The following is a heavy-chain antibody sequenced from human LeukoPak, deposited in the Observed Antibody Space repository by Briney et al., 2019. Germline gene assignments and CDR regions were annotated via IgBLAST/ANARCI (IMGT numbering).Heavy chain of an antibody. CDR2: IKPDGRDK. V-gene: IGHV3-7*01. CDR1: GLFFSTNW. CDR3: AKEAGGAGYDILTGYSEFDY. Sequence: PGGSLRLSCAASGLFFSTNWMSWVRRAPGKGLEWVATIKPDGRDKYYADSVKGRFTISRENSKNTLYLQMNSLRAEDTAVYYCAKEAGGAGYDILTGYSEFDYWGQGTLVTVSS. D-gene: IGHD3-9*01. J-gene: IGHJ4*02.